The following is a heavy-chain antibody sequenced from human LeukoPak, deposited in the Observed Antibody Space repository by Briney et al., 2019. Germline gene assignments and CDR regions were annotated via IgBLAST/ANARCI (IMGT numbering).Heavy chain of an antibody. D-gene: IGHD1/OR15-1a*01. Sequence: SSETLSLTCAVYGGSFSGYYWSWIRQPPGKGLEWIGEINHSGSTNYNPSLKSRVTMSVDTSKNQFSLKLSSVTAADTAVYYCARGLEQRLYYFDYWGQGTLVTVSS. CDR2: INHSGST. J-gene: IGHJ4*02. CDR3: ARGLEQRLYYFDY. V-gene: IGHV4-34*01. CDR1: GGSFSGYY.